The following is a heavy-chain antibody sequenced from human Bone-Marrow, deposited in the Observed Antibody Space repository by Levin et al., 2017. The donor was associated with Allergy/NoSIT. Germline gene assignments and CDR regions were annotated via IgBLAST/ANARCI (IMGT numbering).Heavy chain of an antibody. J-gene: IGHJ6*02. D-gene: IGHD6-6*01. Sequence: GGSLRLSCAASGFTFSSYWMSWVRQAPGKGLEWVANIKQDGSEKYYVDSVKGRFTISRDNAKNSLYLQMNSLRAEDTAVYYCARAAARPGYQDYYYGMDVWGQGTTVTVSS. CDR2: IKQDGSEK. CDR1: GFTFSSYW. CDR3: ARAAARPGYQDYYYGMDV. V-gene: IGHV3-7*04.